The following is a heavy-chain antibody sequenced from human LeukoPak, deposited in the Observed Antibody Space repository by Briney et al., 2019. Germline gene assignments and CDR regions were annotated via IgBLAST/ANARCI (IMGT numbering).Heavy chain of an antibody. CDR1: GFTFSSYG. V-gene: IGHV3-48*04. CDR2: ISSSSSTI. CDR3: ARDEPNYYYMDV. Sequence: PGGSLRLSCAASGFTFSSYGMNWVRRAPGKGLEWVSYISSSSSTIYYADSVKGRFTISRDNAKNSLYLQMNSLRAEDTAVYYCARDEPNYYYMDVWGKGTTVTVSS. J-gene: IGHJ6*03.